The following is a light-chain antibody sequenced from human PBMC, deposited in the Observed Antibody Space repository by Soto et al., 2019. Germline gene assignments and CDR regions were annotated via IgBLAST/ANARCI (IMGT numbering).Light chain of an antibody. CDR3: QQYGRSPMFT. J-gene: IGKJ2*01. CDR1: QSVSSNY. CDR2: RAS. V-gene: IGKV3-20*01. Sequence: EILLTQSPGTLSLSPGERATLSCRASQSVSSNYLAWYQQKRCQAPRLLIYRASRGASGIPDRFSGSGSGTDFTLTIDRLEPEECAVYFCQQYGRSPMFTFGQGTKLEIK.